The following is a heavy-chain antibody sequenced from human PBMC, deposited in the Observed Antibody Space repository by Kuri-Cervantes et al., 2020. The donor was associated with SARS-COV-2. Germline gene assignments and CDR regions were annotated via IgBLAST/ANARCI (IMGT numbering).Heavy chain of an antibody. CDR3: ARLRQWLDFVPSYFDY. D-gene: IGHD6-19*01. V-gene: IGHV4-30-2*01. Sequence: SQTLSLTCAVSGSSINSGAYSWTWIRQPPGKGLEWIAYIFHSGNTFYNPSLKSRVTISVDTSKNQFSLKLSSVTAADTAVYYCARLRQWLDFVPSYFDYWGQGTLVTVSS. CDR1: GSSINSGAYS. CDR2: IFHSGNT. J-gene: IGHJ4*02.